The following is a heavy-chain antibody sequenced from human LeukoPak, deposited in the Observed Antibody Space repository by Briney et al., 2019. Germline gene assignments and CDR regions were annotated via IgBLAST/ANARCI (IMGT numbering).Heavy chain of an antibody. V-gene: IGHV3-23*01. CDR1: GITFSKYS. Sequence: PGGSLRLSCAASGITFSKYSMTWVRQAPGKGLEWVPVISGSGGKTDYADSVKGRFTISRDNSKNTMYLQMNSLRVEDTAEYYCAKDLGYDYVWGEGNLYDYWGQGILVTVSS. CDR3: AKDLGYDYVWGEGNLYDY. J-gene: IGHJ4*02. CDR2: ISGSGGKT. D-gene: IGHD3-16*01.